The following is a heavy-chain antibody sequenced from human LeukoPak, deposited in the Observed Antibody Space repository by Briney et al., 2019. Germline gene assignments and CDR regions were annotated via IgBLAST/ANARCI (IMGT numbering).Heavy chain of an antibody. CDR2: ISSSGSTI. CDR3: ARSYVWGTYRHDAFDI. J-gene: IGHJ3*02. Sequence: PGGSLRLSCAASGFTFSDYYMSWIRQAPGKGLEWVSYISSSGSTIYYADSVKGRFTISRDNAKNSLYLQMNSLRAEDTAVYYCARSYVWGTYRHDAFDIWGQGTMVTVSS. V-gene: IGHV3-11*01. D-gene: IGHD3-16*02. CDR1: GFTFSDYY.